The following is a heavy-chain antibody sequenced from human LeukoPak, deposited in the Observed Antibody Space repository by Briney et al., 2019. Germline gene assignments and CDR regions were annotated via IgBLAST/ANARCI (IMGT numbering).Heavy chain of an antibody. CDR3: AKDEKAIVVVPAAISFYFDY. V-gene: IGHV3-23*01. Sequence: PGGSLRLSCAASGFTFSSYAMSWVRQAPGKGLEWVSAISGSGGSTYYADSVKGRFTISRDNSKNTLYLQMNSLGAKDTAVYYCAKDEKAIVVVPAAISFYFDYWGQGTLVTVSS. D-gene: IGHD2-2*02. J-gene: IGHJ4*02. CDR1: GFTFSSYA. CDR2: ISGSGGST.